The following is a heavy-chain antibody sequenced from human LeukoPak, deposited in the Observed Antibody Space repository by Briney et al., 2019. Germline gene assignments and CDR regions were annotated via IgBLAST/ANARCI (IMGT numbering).Heavy chain of an antibody. CDR3: AREPQAAWFDP. Sequence: PSETLSLTCTVSGGSISSYYWSWIRQPPGRGLEWIGYIYYSGSTNYNPSLKSRVTILVDTSKNQFSLKLSSVTAADTAVYYCAREPQAAWFDPWGQGTLVTVSS. D-gene: IGHD6-25*01. V-gene: IGHV4-59*01. CDR1: GGSISSYY. CDR2: IYYSGST. J-gene: IGHJ5*02.